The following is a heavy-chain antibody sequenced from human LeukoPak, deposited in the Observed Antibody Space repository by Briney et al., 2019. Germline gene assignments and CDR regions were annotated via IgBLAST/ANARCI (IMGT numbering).Heavy chain of an antibody. Sequence: SETLSLTCSLSGGSITSYYWSWVRQPPGKGLEWIGYIFYSGSTNYNPSLKSRVTISVDTSKNEFSLKLRSVTAADTAVYYCARAVPNYYGTGSPFPLFDYWGPGTLVTVS. J-gene: IGHJ4*02. CDR2: IFYSGST. V-gene: IGHV4-59*01. D-gene: IGHD3-10*01. CDR3: ARAVPNYYGTGSPFPLFDY. CDR1: GGSITSYY.